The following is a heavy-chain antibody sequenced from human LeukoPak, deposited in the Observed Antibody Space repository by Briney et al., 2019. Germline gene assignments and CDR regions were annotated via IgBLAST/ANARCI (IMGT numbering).Heavy chain of an antibody. CDR1: GFTFSSYS. CDR3: ASDSIAVAGIVDY. CDR2: ISSSSNYI. V-gene: IGHV3-21*01. D-gene: IGHD6-19*01. J-gene: IGHJ4*02. Sequence: GGSLRLSCAASGFTFSSYSMNWVRQAPGKGLEWVSSISSSSNYIYYADSVKGRFTISRDNAKNSLYLQMNSLRAEDTAVYYCASDSIAVAGIVDYWGQGTLVTVSS.